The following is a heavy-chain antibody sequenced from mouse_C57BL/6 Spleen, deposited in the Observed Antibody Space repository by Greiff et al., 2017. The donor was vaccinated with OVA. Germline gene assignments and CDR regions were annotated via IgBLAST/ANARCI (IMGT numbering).Heavy chain of an antibody. CDR2: INPGSGGT. D-gene: IGHD2-4*01. Sequence: QVQLQQSGAELVRPGTSVKVSCKASGYAFTNYLIEWVKQRPGQGLEWIGVINPGSGGTNYNEKFKGKATLTADKSSSTAYMQLSSLTSEDSAVYFCARNDHDWYFDVWGTGTTVTVSS. CDR1: GYAFTNYL. J-gene: IGHJ1*03. V-gene: IGHV1-54*01. CDR3: ARNDHDWYFDV.